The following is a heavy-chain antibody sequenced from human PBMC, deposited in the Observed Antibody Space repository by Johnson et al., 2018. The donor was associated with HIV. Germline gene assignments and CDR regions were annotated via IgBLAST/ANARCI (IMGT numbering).Heavy chain of an antibody. CDR3: AKERGKRWLHPRDAFDI. D-gene: IGHD5-24*01. CDR1: GFTFSSYA. V-gene: IGHV3-30-3*01. CDR2: ISYDGSNK. J-gene: IGHJ3*02. Sequence: QVQLVESGGGVVRPGRSLRLSCAASGFTFSSYAMHWVRQAPGKGLEWVAVISYDGSNKYYADSVQGRFTISRDNSKNTLYLRMNSLRAEDTAVYLCAKERGKRWLHPRDAFDIWGQGTMVTVSS.